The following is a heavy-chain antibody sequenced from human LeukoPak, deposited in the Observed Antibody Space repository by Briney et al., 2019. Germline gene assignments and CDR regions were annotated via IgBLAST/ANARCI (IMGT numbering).Heavy chain of an antibody. V-gene: IGHV3-30-3*01. Sequence: PGRSLRLSCAASGFTFSSYAMHWVRQAPGKGLEWVAVISYDGSNKYYADSVKGRFTISRDNSKNTLYLQMNSLRAEDTAVYYCARDSLSGIAVADPDYWGQGTLVTVSS. CDR3: ARDSLSGIAVADPDY. CDR1: GFTFSSYA. D-gene: IGHD6-19*01. CDR2: ISYDGSNK. J-gene: IGHJ4*02.